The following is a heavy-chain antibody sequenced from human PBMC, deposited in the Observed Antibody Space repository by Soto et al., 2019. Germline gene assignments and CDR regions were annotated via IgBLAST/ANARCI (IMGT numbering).Heavy chain of an antibody. Sequence: PSETLSLTCAVYGGSFSGYYWSWIRQPPGKGLEWIGEINHSGSTNYNPSLKSRGTISVDTSKNQFSLKLSSVTAADTAVYYCARGRNYYGSGSYSPYYYYGMDVWGQGTTVTVSS. J-gene: IGHJ6*02. CDR3: ARGRNYYGSGSYSPYYYYGMDV. V-gene: IGHV4-34*01. CDR1: GGSFSGYY. CDR2: INHSGST. D-gene: IGHD3-10*01.